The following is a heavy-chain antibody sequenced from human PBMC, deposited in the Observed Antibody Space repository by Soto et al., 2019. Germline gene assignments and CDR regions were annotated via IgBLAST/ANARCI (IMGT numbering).Heavy chain of an antibody. CDR2: ISRHNGNT. Sequence: ASVKVSCKASGGTFSSYAISWVRQAPGQGLEWMGWISRHNGNTHYAQKFQGRVTMTTDASTSTAYMELRSLRSDDTAVYYCARDDDYCGGDCYSYYYGMDVWGQGTTVTVSS. V-gene: IGHV1-18*01. CDR1: GGTFSSYA. D-gene: IGHD2-21*02. J-gene: IGHJ6*02. CDR3: ARDDDYCGGDCYSYYYGMDV.